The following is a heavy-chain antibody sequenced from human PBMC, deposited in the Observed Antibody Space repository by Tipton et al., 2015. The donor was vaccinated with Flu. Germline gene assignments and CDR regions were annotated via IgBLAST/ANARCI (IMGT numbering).Heavy chain of an antibody. V-gene: IGHV3-30*18. CDR3: AKDRTLYGSGWSLADY. Sequence: QVQLVQSGGGVVQPGRSLRLSCAASGFTFTTYGIHWVRQAPGKGLEWVAIISYNERNKYYADSVKGRFTISRDNSNNTVYLQMNSLRAEDTAVYYCAKDRTLYGSGWSLADYWGQGTLVTVSS. J-gene: IGHJ4*02. D-gene: IGHD6-19*01. CDR2: ISYNERNK. CDR1: GFTFTTYG.